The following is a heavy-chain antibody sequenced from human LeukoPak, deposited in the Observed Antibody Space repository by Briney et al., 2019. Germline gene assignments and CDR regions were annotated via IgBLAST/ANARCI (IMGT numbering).Heavy chain of an antibody. CDR1: GYTFTGYY. Sequence: ASVKVSCKASGYTFTGYYMHWVRQAPGQGLEWMGWINPNSGGTNYAQKFQGRVTMTRDTSISTAYMELRRLSSDATAVYYCARGPMVRGVIINPYYYYYYMDVWGKGTTVTVSS. CDR2: INPNSGGT. J-gene: IGHJ6*03. CDR3: ARGPMVRGVIINPYYYYYYMDV. D-gene: IGHD3-10*01. V-gene: IGHV1-2*02.